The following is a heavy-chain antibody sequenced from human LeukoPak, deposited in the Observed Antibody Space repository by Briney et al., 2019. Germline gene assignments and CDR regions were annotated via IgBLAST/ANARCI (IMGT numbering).Heavy chain of an antibody. V-gene: IGHV4-39*07. CDR1: GGSVSSSFYY. J-gene: IGHJ5*02. Sequence: PSETLSLTCIVSGGSVSSSFYYWGWIRQPPDKGLEWIGNMRYSGSTYHNPSLKSRVTISVDTSKNQLSLKLSSVTAADTAVYYCARDSGTTGEVKFDPWGQGTLVTVSS. D-gene: IGHD3-10*01. CDR3: ARDSGTTGEVKFDP. CDR2: MRYSGST.